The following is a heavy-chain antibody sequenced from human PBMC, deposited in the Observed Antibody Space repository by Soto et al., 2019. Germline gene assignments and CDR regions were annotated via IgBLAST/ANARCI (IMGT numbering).Heavy chain of an antibody. CDR3: ARVIRVTGTTGDC. J-gene: IGHJ4*02. CDR1: GYTFTGYY. Sequence: ASVKVSCKASGYTFTGYYMHWVRQAPGQGLEWMGWINPNSGGTNYAQKFQGRVTMTRGTSISTAYMDLSKLRSDDPAVYYCARVIRVTGTTGDCWGQGTLGTVSS. D-gene: IGHD1-7*01. CDR2: INPNSGGT. V-gene: IGHV1-2*02.